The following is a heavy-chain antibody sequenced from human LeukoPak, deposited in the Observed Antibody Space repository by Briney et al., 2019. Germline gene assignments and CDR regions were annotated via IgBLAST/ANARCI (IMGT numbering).Heavy chain of an antibody. V-gene: IGHV4-34*01. CDR1: GGSFSGYY. Sequence: SETLSLTCAVYGGSFSGYYWSWIRQPPGKGLGWIGEINHSGSTNYNPSLKSRVTISVDTSKNQFSLKLSSVTAADTAVYYCARESWLFDYWGQGTLVTVSS. D-gene: IGHD3-22*01. CDR2: INHSGST. CDR3: ARESWLFDY. J-gene: IGHJ4*02.